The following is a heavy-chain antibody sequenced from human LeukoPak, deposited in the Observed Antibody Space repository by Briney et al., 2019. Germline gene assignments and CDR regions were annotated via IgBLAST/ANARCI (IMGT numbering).Heavy chain of an antibody. CDR1: GYTFTGYY. Sequence: GASVKVSCKASGYTFTGYYMHWVRQAPGQGLEWMGWISAYNGNTNYAQKLQGRVTMTTDTSTSTAYMELRSLRSDDTAVYYCARDYYDSSGYRYFDLWGRGTLVTVSS. CDR2: ISAYNGNT. CDR3: ARDYYDSSGYRYFDL. D-gene: IGHD3-22*01. J-gene: IGHJ2*01. V-gene: IGHV1-18*04.